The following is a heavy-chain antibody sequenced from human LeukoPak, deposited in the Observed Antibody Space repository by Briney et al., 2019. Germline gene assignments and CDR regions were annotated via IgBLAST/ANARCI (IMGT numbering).Heavy chain of an antibody. CDR2: IYHSGST. D-gene: IGHD1-1*01. V-gene: IGHV4-38-2*02. Sequence: SETLSLTCTVSGYSISSGCYRCWFQQPPGKGLEWIGSIYHSGSTYYNPSLKSRVTISVDTSKNQFSLKLSSVTAADTAVYYCARLDPFDYWGQGTLVTVSS. CDR3: ARLDPFDY. J-gene: IGHJ4*02. CDR1: GYSISSGCY.